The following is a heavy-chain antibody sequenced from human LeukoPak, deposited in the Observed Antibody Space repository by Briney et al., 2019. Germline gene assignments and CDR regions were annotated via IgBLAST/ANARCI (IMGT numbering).Heavy chain of an antibody. Sequence: ASVKVSCKASGYTFTSYYMHWVRQAPGQGLEWMGIINPSGGSTSYAQKFQGRVTMTRDMSTSTVYMELSSLRSEDTAVYYCARDTIFGVVLDWGQGTLVTVSS. J-gene: IGHJ4*02. CDR1: GYTFTSYY. D-gene: IGHD3-3*01. V-gene: IGHV1-46*01. CDR3: ARDTIFGVVLD. CDR2: INPSGGST.